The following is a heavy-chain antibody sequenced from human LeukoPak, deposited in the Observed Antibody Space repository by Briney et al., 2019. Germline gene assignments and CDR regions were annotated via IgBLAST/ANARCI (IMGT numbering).Heavy chain of an antibody. D-gene: IGHD6-19*01. CDR1: GSRFTSYW. V-gene: IGHV5-51*01. Sequence: GESLQISCQGSGSRFTSYWIGWVRQMPGKGLEGMGIIYPGDSDTRYSPSFQGQVTISADKSISTAYLQWSSLKASDTAMYYCARTGYTSGWYVGSFQYWGQGTLVTVSS. CDR2: IYPGDSDT. J-gene: IGHJ4*02. CDR3: ARTGYTSGWYVGSFQY.